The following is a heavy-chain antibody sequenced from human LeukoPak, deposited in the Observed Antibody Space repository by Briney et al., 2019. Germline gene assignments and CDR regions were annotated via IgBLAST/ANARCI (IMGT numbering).Heavy chain of an antibody. V-gene: IGHV1-2*02. D-gene: IGHD1-26*01. J-gene: IGHJ6*03. CDR2: INPNSGGT. CDR3: ARWEGGSYYLNYYYYYMDV. Sequence: ASVKVSCKASGYTFTGYYMHWVRQAPGQGLEWMGWINPNSGGTNYAQKFQGRVTMTRDTSISTAYMELSRLRSDDTAVYYCARWEGGSYYLNYYYYYMDVWGKGTTVTVSS. CDR1: GYTFTGYY.